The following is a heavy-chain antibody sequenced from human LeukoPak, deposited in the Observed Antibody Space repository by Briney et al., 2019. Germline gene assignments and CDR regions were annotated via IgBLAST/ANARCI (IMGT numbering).Heavy chain of an antibody. CDR1: GFTFSSYA. CDR3: ARGVHCSNGVCYRGGLDY. V-gene: IGHV3-30-3*01. CDR2: ISYDGSNK. D-gene: IGHD2-8*01. J-gene: IGHJ4*02. Sequence: GGSLRLSCAASGFTFSSYAMHWVRQAPGKGLEWVAVISYDGSNKYCADSVKGQFTISTDNSKNTLYLHVNTLRPEDTAVYYCARGVHCSNGVCYRGGLDYWGQGTLVTVSS.